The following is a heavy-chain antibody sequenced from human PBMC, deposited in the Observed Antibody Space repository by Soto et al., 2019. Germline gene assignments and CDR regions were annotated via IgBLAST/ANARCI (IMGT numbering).Heavy chain of an antibody. V-gene: IGHV1-69*06. J-gene: IGHJ4*02. CDR1: GGTFSSYA. CDR3: ARGTVTVGELFH. D-gene: IGHD3-10*01. Sequence: GASVKVSCKASGGTFSSYAISWVRQAPGRGLEWMGGIIPIFGTANYAQKFQGRVTITADKSTSTAYMELSSLRSEDTAVYYCARGTVTVGELFHWGQGTLVTVSS. CDR2: IIPIFGTA.